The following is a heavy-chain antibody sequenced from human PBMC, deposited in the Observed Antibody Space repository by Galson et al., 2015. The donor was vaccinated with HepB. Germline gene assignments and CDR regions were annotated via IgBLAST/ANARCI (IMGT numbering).Heavy chain of an antibody. Sequence: SVKVSCKASGYKFTSYYMHWVRQAPGQGLEWMGIINPSGGSTDYAQKFRGRLTMTRDTSTSTVFMELSSLRSEDTAVYHCARGVLLWDGPDYWGHGTLVTVSS. CDR2: INPSGGST. CDR3: ARGVLLWDGPDY. J-gene: IGHJ4*01. CDR1: GYKFTSYY. D-gene: IGHD3-10*01. V-gene: IGHV1-46*01.